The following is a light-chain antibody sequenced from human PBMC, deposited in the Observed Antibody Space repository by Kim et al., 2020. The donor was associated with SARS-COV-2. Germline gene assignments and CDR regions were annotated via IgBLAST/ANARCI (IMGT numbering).Light chain of an antibody. Sequence: DIQMTQSPSTLSASVGDRVTITCRASQSISSWLAWYQQKPGKAPKLLIYKASSLESGVPSRFSGSGSGTEFTLTVSSLQPDDFATYYCQQYNIYPWTIGQGTKLEIK. CDR1: QSISSW. CDR2: KAS. CDR3: QQYNIYPWT. J-gene: IGKJ1*01. V-gene: IGKV1-5*03.